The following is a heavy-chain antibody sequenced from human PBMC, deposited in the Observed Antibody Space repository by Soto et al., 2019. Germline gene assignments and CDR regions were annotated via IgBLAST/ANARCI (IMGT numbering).Heavy chain of an antibody. CDR2: ISYDGSNK. V-gene: IGHV3-30*18. CDR1: GFTFSSYG. D-gene: IGHD3-22*01. J-gene: IGHJ6*02. CDR3: AKDGMIVVGDYYYYGMDV. Sequence: PGGSLRLSCAASGFTFSSYGMHWVRQAPGKGLEWVAVISYDGSNKYYADPVKGRFTISRDNSKNTLYLQMNSLRAEDTAVYYCAKDGMIVVGDYYYYGMDVWGQGTTVTVS.